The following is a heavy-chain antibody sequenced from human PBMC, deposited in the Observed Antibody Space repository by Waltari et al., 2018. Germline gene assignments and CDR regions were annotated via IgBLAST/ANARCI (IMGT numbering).Heavy chain of an antibody. J-gene: IGHJ4*02. CDR2: IYPGDDDT. CDR3: ARYYYDSSGYRPYYFDY. D-gene: IGHD3-22*01. Sequence: EVQLVQSGAEVKKPGESLKISCKGSGYSFTSYWIGWVRQMPGKGLEWMGIIYPGDDDTRHSPSFQGQVTISADKSISTAYLQWSSLKASDTAMYYCARYYYDSSGYRPYYFDYWGQGTLVTVSS. V-gene: IGHV5-51*01. CDR1: GYSFTSYW.